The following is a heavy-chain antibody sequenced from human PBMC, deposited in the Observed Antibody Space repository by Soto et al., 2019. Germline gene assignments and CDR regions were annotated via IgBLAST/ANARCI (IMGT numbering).Heavy chain of an antibody. CDR2: INHSGST. CDR1: GGSFSGYY. D-gene: IGHD6-13*01. Sequence: QVQLQQWGAGLLKPSETLSLTCAVYGGSFSGYYWSWIRQPPGKGLEWIGEINHSGSTNYNPSLKSRVTISVDTSKNQFSLKLSSVTAADTAVYYCARGGWGSSLSREYYFDYWGQGTLVTVSS. CDR3: ARGGWGSSLSREYYFDY. J-gene: IGHJ4*02. V-gene: IGHV4-34*01.